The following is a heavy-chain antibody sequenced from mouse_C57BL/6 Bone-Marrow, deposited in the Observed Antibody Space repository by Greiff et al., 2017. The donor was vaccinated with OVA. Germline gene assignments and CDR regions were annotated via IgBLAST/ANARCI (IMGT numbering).Heavy chain of an antibody. CDR2: INYDGSST. CDR1: GFTFSDYY. CDR3: ARGTDYYGSSYDWYFDV. D-gene: IGHD1-1*01. J-gene: IGHJ1*03. Sequence: EVMLVESEGGLVQPGSSMKLSCTASGFTFSDYYMAWVRQVPEKGLEWVANINYDGSSTYYLDSLKSRFIISRDNAKNILYLQMSSLKSEDTATYYCARGTDYYGSSYDWYFDVWGIGTTVTVSS. V-gene: IGHV5-16*01.